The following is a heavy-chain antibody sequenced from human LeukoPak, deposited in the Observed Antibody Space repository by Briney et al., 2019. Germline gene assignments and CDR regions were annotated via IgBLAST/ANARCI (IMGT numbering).Heavy chain of an antibody. V-gene: IGHV4-39*01. D-gene: IGHD5-12*01. J-gene: IGHJ3*02. CDR1: GGSISSGDYY. CDR2: IYYSGST. Sequence: SETLSLTCTVSGGSISSGDYYWSWIRQPPGKGLEWIGTIYYSGSTYYNPSLKSRVTISADTSKNQFSLKLSSVTAADTAVYYCARTRGYSGYVDAFDIWGQGTMVTVFS. CDR3: ARTRGYSGYVDAFDI.